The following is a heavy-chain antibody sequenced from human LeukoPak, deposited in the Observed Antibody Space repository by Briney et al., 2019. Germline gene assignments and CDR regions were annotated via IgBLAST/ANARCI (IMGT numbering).Heavy chain of an antibody. Sequence: GGSLRLSCAASGFTFSNYGMHWVRQAPGKGLEWVAFIRYDGSHENYADSMKGRLTISRDNSKNTLYLQMNSLRVEDTAVYYCAKVGLWFGELGGTFDYWGQGTPVTVSS. CDR3: AKVGLWFGELGGTFDY. CDR2: IRYDGSHE. V-gene: IGHV3-30*02. D-gene: IGHD3-10*01. J-gene: IGHJ4*02. CDR1: GFTFSNYG.